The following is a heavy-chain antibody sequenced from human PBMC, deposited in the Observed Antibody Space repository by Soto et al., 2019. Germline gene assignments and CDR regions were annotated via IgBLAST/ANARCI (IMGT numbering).Heavy chain of an antibody. CDR2: IRQDGSEK. CDR1: GFTFSSYG. CDR3: ARDEYSYALDV. J-gene: IGHJ6*02. V-gene: IGHV3-7*01. Sequence: GGSLRLSCAASGFTFSSYGMHWVRQAPGKGLEWVAKIRQDGSEKYYVDSVRGRFTISRDNAKSSLYLQMNSLRADDTAVYYCARDEYSYALDVWGQGTTVTVSS.